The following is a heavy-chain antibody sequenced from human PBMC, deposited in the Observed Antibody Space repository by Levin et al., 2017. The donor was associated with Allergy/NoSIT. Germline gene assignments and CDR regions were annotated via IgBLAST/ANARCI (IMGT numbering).Heavy chain of an antibody. V-gene: IGHV3-21*01. J-gene: IGHJ4*02. Sequence: LSLPCAASGFRFRSYSVTWVRPAPGRGLEWVASISNSGSYTHYSDSLKGRFTISRDNAKNSLYLQMDSLRSEDTAVYYCATNKVLYPMTHYKYWGQGTLVTVSS. CDR2: ISNSGSYT. CDR3: ATNKVLYPMTHYKY. D-gene: IGHD4/OR15-4a*01. CDR1: GFRFRSYS.